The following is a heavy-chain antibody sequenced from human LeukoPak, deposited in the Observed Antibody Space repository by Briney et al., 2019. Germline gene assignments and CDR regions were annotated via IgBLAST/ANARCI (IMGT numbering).Heavy chain of an antibody. V-gene: IGHV4-38-2*02. CDR3: ASYSGIYSAFEI. CDR2: IYHTGST. J-gene: IGHJ3*02. Sequence: SETLSLTCTVSGYSISNGYYWGWIRQPPGKGLEWIGSIYHTGSTYYNPSLKSRVTISVDTSKTQFSLKLSSVTAADTAVYYCASYSGIYSAFEIWSQGTLVTVSS. CDR1: GYSISNGYY. D-gene: IGHD1-26*01.